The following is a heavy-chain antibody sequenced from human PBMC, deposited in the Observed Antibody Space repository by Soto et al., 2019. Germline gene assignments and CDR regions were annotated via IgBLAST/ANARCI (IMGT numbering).Heavy chain of an antibody. CDR2: IYYSGST. V-gene: IGHV4-31*03. J-gene: IGHJ6*02. D-gene: IGHD4-17*01. CDR1: GGSISSGGYY. CDR3: ARDPAFYGTVTTPHYYYYGMDV. Sequence: QVQLQESGPGLVKPSQTLSLTCTVSGGSISSGGYYWSWIRQHPGKGLEWIGYIYYSGSTYYNPSLKSRVTISVDTSKNQFSLKLSSVTAADTAVYYSARDPAFYGTVTTPHYYYYGMDVWGQGTTVTVSS.